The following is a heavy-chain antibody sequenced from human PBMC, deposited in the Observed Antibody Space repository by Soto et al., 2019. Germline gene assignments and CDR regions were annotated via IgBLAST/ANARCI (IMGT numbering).Heavy chain of an antibody. V-gene: IGHV1-3*01. CDR2: INAGNGNT. CDR3: ARAGVGATPNDY. Sequence: GASLKVSCKASGYTFTSYAMHWVRQAPGQRLEWMGWINAGNGNTKYSQKFQGRVTITRDTSASTAYVELSRLRSEDTAVYYCARAGVGATPNDYWGQGTLVT. D-gene: IGHD1-26*01. J-gene: IGHJ4*02. CDR1: GYTFTSYA.